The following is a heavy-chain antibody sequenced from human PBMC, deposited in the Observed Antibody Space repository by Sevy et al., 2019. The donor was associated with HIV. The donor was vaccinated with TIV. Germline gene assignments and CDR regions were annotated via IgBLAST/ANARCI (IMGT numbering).Heavy chain of an antibody. V-gene: IGHV1-24*01. J-gene: IGHJ4*02. CDR1: GYILTEFS. D-gene: IGHD3-22*01. CDR3: ATTKDYYENSGYPIDF. CDR2: FDPEDGEK. Sequence: ASVKGSCKVSGYILTEFSIHWVRQAHGKGLEWMGTFDPEDGEKIYAQKFQGRLTMTEDTSTDTAYMELSSLRSEDTAVYYCATTKDYYENSGYPIDFWGQGTLVTVSS.